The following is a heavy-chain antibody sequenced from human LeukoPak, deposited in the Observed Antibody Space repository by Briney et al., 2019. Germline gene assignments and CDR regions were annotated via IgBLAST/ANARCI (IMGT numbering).Heavy chain of an antibody. CDR2: ISSSGSPI. CDR3: ARGSRFDY. J-gene: IGHJ4*02. CDR1: GFTFISYS. Sequence: PGRSLRLSCAASGFTFISYSMNWVRQAPGKGLEWISYISSSGSPIYYADSVKGRFTISRDNAKKSSDLQMTNLTAEDTAVYFCARGSRFDYWGQGAPVTVSS. V-gene: IGHV3-48*04.